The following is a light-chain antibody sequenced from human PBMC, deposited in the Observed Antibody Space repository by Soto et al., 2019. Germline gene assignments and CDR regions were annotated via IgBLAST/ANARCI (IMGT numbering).Light chain of an antibody. Sequence: AIQMTQSPSSLSASVGDRVTITCRADQGVRDALVWYQQKAGKAPKLLMSASSVLQTGVPSRFSGSGFGANFTLTISSLQPDDFATYYCLQDGSYPWTFGQGTKVEV. CDR1: QGVRDA. CDR3: LQDGSYPWT. V-gene: IGKV1-6*01. CDR2: ASS. J-gene: IGKJ1*01.